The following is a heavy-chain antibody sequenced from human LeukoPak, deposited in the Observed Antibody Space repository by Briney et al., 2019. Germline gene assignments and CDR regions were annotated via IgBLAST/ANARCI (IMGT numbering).Heavy chain of an antibody. CDR1: GYRFTSYW. V-gene: IGHV5-51*01. J-gene: IGHJ3*02. CDR3: ARQRCVSGRCYHTNVFDI. CDR2: IYPSDSDT. D-gene: IGHD2-15*01. Sequence: GESLKISCKGSGYRFTSYWIGWVRQMPGKGLEWMGIIYPSDSDTRYSPSFQGPVTISADKSMNTAYLQWTTVQASDTAMYYCARQRCVSGRCYHTNVFDIWGQGTMVTISS.